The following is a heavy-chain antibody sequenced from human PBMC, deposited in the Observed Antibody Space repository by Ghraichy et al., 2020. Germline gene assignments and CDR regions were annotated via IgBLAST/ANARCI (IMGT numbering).Heavy chain of an antibody. Sequence: LRLSCAASGFTFSSYGMHWVRQAPGKGLEWVAVISYDGSNKYYADSVKGRFTISRDNSKNTLYLQMNSLRAEDTAVYYCAKDGCTNGVCPDVWGQGTTVTVSS. CDR3: AKDGCTNGVCPDV. CDR1: GFTFSSYG. J-gene: IGHJ6*02. V-gene: IGHV3-30*18. D-gene: IGHD2-8*01. CDR2: ISYDGSNK.